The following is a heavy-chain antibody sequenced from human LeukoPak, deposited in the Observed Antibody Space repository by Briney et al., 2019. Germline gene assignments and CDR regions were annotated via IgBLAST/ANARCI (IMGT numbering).Heavy chain of an antibody. CDR2: IYYSGST. V-gene: IGHV4-59*01. CDR3: ARGDTMPLYYFCY. J-gene: IGHJ4*02. Sequence: TTSETLSLTCTVSGGSISSYYWSWIRQPPGKGLEWIGYIYYSGSTNYNPSLKSRVTISVDTSKNQFSLKLSSVTAADTAVYYCARGDTMPLYYFCYWGQGTLVSVSS. D-gene: IGHD2-2*01. CDR1: GGSISSYY.